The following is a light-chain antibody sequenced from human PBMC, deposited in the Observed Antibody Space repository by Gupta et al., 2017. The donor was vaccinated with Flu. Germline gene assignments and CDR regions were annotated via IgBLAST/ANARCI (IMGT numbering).Light chain of an antibody. Sequence: DIHITQSPSSLSASVGDRVTITCRASQSISSYLNWYQQKPGKAPNLLIYAASSLRSGVPSRFSGSGSGTDFTLTISRLQPEDFATYYCQQGYRTPLTFGGGTKLEIK. CDR1: QSISSY. CDR3: QQGYRTPLT. J-gene: IGKJ4*01. V-gene: IGKV1-39*01. CDR2: AAS.